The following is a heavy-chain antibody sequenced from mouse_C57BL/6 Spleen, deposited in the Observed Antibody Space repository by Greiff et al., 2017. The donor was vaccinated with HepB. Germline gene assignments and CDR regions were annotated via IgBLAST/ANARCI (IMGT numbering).Heavy chain of an antibody. J-gene: IGHJ4*01. V-gene: IGHV1-82*01. CDR3: ARDDYDGYAMDY. D-gene: IGHD2-4*01. Sequence: VQRVESGPELVKPGASVKISCKASGYAFSSSWMNWVKQRPGKGLEWIGRIYPGDGDTNYNGKFKGKATLTADKSSSTAYMQLRSLTSEDSAVYFCARDDYDGYAMDYWGQGTSVTVSS. CDR1: GYAFSSSW. CDR2: IYPGDGDT.